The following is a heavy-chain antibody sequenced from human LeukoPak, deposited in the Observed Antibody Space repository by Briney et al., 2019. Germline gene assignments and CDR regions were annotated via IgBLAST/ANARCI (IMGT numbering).Heavy chain of an antibody. D-gene: IGHD6-6*01. CDR2: IKQDGSER. Sequence: GGSLRLSCAASGFTFRNYCMSWVRQAPGQGLEWVANIKQDGSERYYVDSVKGRFTISRDNANNSLDLQMDSLRAEDTAVYYCARDHRFIPALMDNWGQGILVAVSS. CDR3: ARDHRFIPALMDN. V-gene: IGHV3-7*01. J-gene: IGHJ4*02. CDR1: GFTFRNYC.